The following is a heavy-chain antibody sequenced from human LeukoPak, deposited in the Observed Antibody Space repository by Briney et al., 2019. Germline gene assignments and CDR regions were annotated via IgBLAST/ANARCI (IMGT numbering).Heavy chain of an antibody. CDR3: ARQGRIPGHAVPVPDGPATEYSYYYMDV. CDR2: ISISGGT. CDR1: GGSMVPCY. V-gene: IGHV4-4*07. J-gene: IGHJ6*03. Sequence: PSETLSLTCTVSGGSMVPCYWSWVRQPAGKGLEWLGHISISGGTKYNPSLKSRVTVSLDRSMNQFSLRPTSVTAADTAVYYCARQGRIPGHAVPVPDGPATEYSYYYMDVWGNGTTVTVSS. D-gene: IGHD4-11*01.